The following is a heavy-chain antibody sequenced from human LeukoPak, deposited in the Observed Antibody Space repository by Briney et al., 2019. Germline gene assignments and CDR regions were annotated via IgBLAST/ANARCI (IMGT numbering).Heavy chain of an antibody. CDR1: KFSFSSYW. J-gene: IGHJ5*02. D-gene: IGHD2-8*02. Sequence: GGSLRLSCAASKFSFSSYWMHWVRQAPGKGLVWVSRINSDGSRTNYADSVKGRFTISRDNAKNTLYLQMSSLRAEDTAVYYCARVLTGSWDWFDPWGQGTLVTVSS. CDR2: INSDGSRT. V-gene: IGHV3-74*01. CDR3: ARVLTGSWDWFDP.